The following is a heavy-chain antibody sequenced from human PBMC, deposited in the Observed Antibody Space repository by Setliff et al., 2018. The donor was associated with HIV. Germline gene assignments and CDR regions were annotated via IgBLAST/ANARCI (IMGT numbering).Heavy chain of an antibody. CDR1: GLTFNRYW. CDR3: ARGGEMATIWGGGFDI. J-gene: IGHJ3*02. CDR2: TKYDGSES. D-gene: IGHD5-12*01. V-gene: IGHV3-7*04. Sequence: PGGSLRLSCVASGLTFNRYWMSWVRQVPGKGLEWVSNTKYDGSESYYVDSVKDRVNVSRDNAKNSVYLQMSSLRVEETAVYYCARGGEMATIWGGGFDIWGQGTMVTVSS.